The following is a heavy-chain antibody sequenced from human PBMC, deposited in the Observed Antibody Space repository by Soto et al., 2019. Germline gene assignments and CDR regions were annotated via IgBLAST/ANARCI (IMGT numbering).Heavy chain of an antibody. CDR3: AKDLVAAAAS. CDR2: TSGSGSRT. Sequence: GGSLRLSCTASGFPFKNYDMNWVRQAPGKGLEWVSATSGSGSRTFYTDSVKGRFTISRDNSKNTVYLQMNSLRAEDTAIYYCAKDLVAAAASWGQGTLVTVSS. CDR1: GFPFKNYD. D-gene: IGHD6-13*01. J-gene: IGHJ1*01. V-gene: IGHV3-23*01.